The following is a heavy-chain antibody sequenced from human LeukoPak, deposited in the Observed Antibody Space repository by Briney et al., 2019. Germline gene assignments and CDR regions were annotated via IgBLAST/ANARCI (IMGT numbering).Heavy chain of an antibody. CDR2: ISSSGSTI. J-gene: IGHJ4*02. CDR3: ARDLHWNDELPMYYFDY. CDR1: GLTFSDYY. V-gene: IGHV3-11*01. Sequence: KPGGSLRLSCAASGLTFSDYYMSWIRQAPGKGLEWVSYISSSGSTIYYADSVKGRFTISRDNAKNSLYLQMNSLRAEDTAVYYCARDLHWNDELPMYYFDYWGQGTLVTVSS. D-gene: IGHD1-1*01.